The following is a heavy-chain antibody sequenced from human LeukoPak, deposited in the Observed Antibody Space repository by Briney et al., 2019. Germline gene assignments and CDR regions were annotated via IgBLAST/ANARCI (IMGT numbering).Heavy chain of an antibody. CDR2: INQDGSEK. J-gene: IGHJ4*02. V-gene: IGHV3-7*01. Sequence: GGSLRLSCAASGFTFNDHWMSWVRQAPGKGLEWVANINQDGSEKYYVDSVKGRFTISRDNAKNSLYLQMNSLRAEDTAVYYCARGGPAPGIYFDYWGQGSLVTVSS. CDR3: ARGGPAPGIYFDY. CDR1: GFTFNDHW. D-gene: IGHD6-13*01.